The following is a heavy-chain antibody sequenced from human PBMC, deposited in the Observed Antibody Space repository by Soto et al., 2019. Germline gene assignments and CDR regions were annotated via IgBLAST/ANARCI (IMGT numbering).Heavy chain of an antibody. CDR2: IYYSGST. Sequence: QVQLQESGPGLVKPSQTLSLTCTVSGGSISSGGYYWSWIRQHPGKGLEWIGYIYYSGSTYYNPSLKSRVTISVDTSKNQFSLKLSSVTAADTAVYYCARGVVPAAAVSSSGPKGHLFFDYWGQGTLVTVSS. CDR3: ARGVVPAAAVSSSGPKGHLFFDY. V-gene: IGHV4-31*03. J-gene: IGHJ4*02. D-gene: IGHD2-2*01. CDR1: GGSISSGGYY.